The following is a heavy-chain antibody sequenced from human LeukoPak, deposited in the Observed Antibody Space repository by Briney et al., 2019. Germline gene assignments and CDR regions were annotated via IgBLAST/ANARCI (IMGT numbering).Heavy chain of an antibody. Sequence: AGGSLRLSCTASGFIVTKNYINWVRQAPGEGLEWVSLVYSGWGTYYADSVKGIFTISRDNSKNMVYLKMNRLRAEDTAIYYCARDPPAVLIDTYGWAQGTLVTVSS. CDR3: ARDPPAVLIDTYG. CDR1: GFIVTKNY. V-gene: IGHV3-66*01. D-gene: IGHD2-8*01. J-gene: IGHJ4*02. CDR2: VYSGWGT.